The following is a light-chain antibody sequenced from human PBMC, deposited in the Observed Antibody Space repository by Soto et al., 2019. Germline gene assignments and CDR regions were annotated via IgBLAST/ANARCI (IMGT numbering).Light chain of an antibody. V-gene: IGKV3-20*01. CDR3: QPYGSSPLT. J-gene: IGKJ4*01. CDR2: GAS. Sequence: EIVLTQSPGTLSLSPVERATLSCRASQSVSSSYLAWYQQKPGQAPRLLIYGASSRATGIPDRFSGSGSETDFTLTISRLEPEDFAVYYCQPYGSSPLTFGGGTKVEIK. CDR1: QSVSSSY.